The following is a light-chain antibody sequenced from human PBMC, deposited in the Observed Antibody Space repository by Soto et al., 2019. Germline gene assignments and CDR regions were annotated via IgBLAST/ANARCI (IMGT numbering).Light chain of an antibody. J-gene: IGKJ4*01. Sequence: EIVLTQSPGTLSLSPGERATLSCRASQSVSSSYLAWYQQKPGQAPRLPSYGASIRATGIPDRFSGSGSGTDFPLTISRLEPEDFALYYCQQYGISLPNTFGGGTKVEIK. CDR2: GAS. CDR3: QQYGISLPNT. CDR1: QSVSSSY. V-gene: IGKV3-20*01.